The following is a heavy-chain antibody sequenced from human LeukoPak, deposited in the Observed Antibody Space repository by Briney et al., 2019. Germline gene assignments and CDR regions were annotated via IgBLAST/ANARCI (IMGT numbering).Heavy chain of an antibody. CDR1: GYTFIDYD. D-gene: IGHD6-19*01. J-gene: IGHJ4*02. V-gene: IGHV3-13*01. CDR3: ARGGIQVSGIDEFDY. CDR2: IGIRGDT. Sequence: GGSLRLSCAASGYTFIDYDMHWVRHVIGKGLEWVSAIGIRGDTHYSGSVKGRFTISRENAESSLYLQMNSLRAEDTAVYYCARGGIQVSGIDEFDYWGQGTLVTVSS.